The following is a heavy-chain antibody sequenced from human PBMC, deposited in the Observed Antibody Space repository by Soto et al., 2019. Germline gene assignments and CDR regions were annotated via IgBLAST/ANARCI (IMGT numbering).Heavy chain of an antibody. J-gene: IGHJ5*02. V-gene: IGHV3-23*01. CDR1: GFTFGTTA. D-gene: IGHD3-10*01. Sequence: QLLQSGGGLVQPGGSLTLSCAASGFTFGTTAMSWVRQAPGVGLEWVSTIDGSGGITYYADSVKGRFTISRDNSRNTVYLQMNSLRGDDTALYYCVKNSGWFNTWGQGALVTVSS. CDR3: VKNSGWFNT. CDR2: IDGSGGIT.